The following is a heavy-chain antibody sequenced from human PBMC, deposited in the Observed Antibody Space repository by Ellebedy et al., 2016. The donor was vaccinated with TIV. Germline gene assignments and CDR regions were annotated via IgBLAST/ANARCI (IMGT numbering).Heavy chain of an antibody. CDR3: ARDRVLTTFDY. Sequence: GGSLRLXCAASGFTFSSYAMSWVRQAPGKGLEWVSAISGSGGSTYYADSVKGRFTISRDNSKNTLYLQMNSLRAEDTAVYYCARDRVLTTFDYWGQGTLVTVSS. D-gene: IGHD1-14*01. V-gene: IGHV3-23*01. J-gene: IGHJ4*02. CDR2: ISGSGGST. CDR1: GFTFSSYA.